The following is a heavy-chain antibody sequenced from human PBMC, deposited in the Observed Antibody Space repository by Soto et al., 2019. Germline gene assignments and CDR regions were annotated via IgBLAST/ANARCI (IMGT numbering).Heavy chain of an antibody. D-gene: IGHD2-15*01. Sequence: EVQLLESGGGLVQPGGSLKLSCAASGFTFGGSAMSWVRQAPGKGLEWVSTISPSGDKIYQGDSAKGRFTISRDNSRNTLYLRMNSLRADDTAIYYCAKDRGGRGNEIDQWGQGTLVTVSS. CDR2: ISPSGDKI. J-gene: IGHJ4*02. CDR3: AKDRGGRGNEIDQ. V-gene: IGHV3-23*01. CDR1: GFTFGGSA.